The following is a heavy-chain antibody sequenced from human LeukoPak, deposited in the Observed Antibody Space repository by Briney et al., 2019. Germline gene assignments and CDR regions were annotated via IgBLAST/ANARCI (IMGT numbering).Heavy chain of an antibody. V-gene: IGHV4-59*01. CDR3: ARRGSRSWYFDS. CDR1: GGSISNYY. J-gene: IGHJ4*02. CDR2: IYYTGTT. D-gene: IGHD6-13*01. Sequence: SETLSLTCSVSGGSISNYYWNWIRQPPGKGLEWIGYIYYTGTTNYNPSVNSRVTMSADTSKNQLSLSLSSVTSADTAVYYCARRGSRSWYFDSWGQGTLVTPSA.